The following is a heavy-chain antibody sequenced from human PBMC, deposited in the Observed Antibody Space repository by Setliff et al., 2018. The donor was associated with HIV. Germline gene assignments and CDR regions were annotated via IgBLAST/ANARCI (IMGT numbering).Heavy chain of an antibody. J-gene: IGHJ5*02. V-gene: IGHV4-4*02. D-gene: IGHD3-10*01. CDR3: ARDPAWFGELSWFDP. CDR1: GGSISSDNW. Sequence: SETLSLTCAVSGGSISSDNWWSWVRQPPGKGLEWIGEIYHSGSTNYNPSLKSRVTISVDKSKNQFSLKLSSVTAADTAVYYCARDPAWFGELSWFDPWGQGTLVTVSS. CDR2: IYHSGST.